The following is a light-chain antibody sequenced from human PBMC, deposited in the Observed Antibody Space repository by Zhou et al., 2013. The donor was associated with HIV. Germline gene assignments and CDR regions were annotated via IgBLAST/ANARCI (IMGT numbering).Light chain of an antibody. V-gene: IGKV2-30*01. CDR1: QSLVYSVGHTY. Sequence: DVVMTQSPLSLPVTLGQPASISCTSSQSLVYSVGHTYLNWFRQRPGQSPRRLIYKVSNRDSGVPDRVSGSGSASEFTLKISRVEAADVGTYYCMQGTHWPWTFGQGTKVE. CDR2: KVS. CDR3: MQGTHWPWT. J-gene: IGKJ1*01.